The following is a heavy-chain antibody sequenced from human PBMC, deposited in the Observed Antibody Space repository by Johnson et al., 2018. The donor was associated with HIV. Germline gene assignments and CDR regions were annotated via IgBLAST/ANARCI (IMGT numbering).Heavy chain of an antibody. CDR2: ISYDGSNK. D-gene: IGHD1-26*01. CDR3: AKLIPDSGSLRTGPPREAFDI. V-gene: IGHV3-30-3*02. CDR1: GFTFSSYD. J-gene: IGHJ3*02. Sequence: QVQLVESGGGLVQPGGSLRLSCAASGFTFSSYDMHWVRQAPGKGLEWVALISYDGSNKYYADSVKGRFTISRDNAKNSLYLQMNSLRAEDTAVYYCAKLIPDSGSLRTGPPREAFDICGQGTMVTVSS.